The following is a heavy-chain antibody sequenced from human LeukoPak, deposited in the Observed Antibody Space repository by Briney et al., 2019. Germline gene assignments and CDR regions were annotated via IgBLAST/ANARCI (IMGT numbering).Heavy chain of an antibody. CDR1: GFTFSSYS. CDR2: ISSSSSTI. Sequence: GGSLRLSCAASGFTFSSYSMNWVRQAPGKGLDWVSYISSSSSTIYYADSVKGRFTISRDNAKNSLYLQMNSLRAEDTAVYYCAELGITMIGGVWGKGTTVTISS. CDR3: AELGITMIGGV. D-gene: IGHD3-10*02. V-gene: IGHV3-48*04. J-gene: IGHJ6*04.